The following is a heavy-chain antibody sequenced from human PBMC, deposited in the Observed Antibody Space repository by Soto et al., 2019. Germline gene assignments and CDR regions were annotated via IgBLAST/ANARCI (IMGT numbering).Heavy chain of an antibody. CDR1: GYSFTSYW. Sequence: GESLKISCKGSGYSFTSYWISWVRQMPGKGLEWMGRIDPSDSYTNHSPSFQGHVTISADKSISAAYLQWSSLKASDTAMYYCARHRYNWNYVMDVWGQGTTVTVSS. CDR3: ARHRYNWNYVMDV. V-gene: IGHV5-10-1*01. D-gene: IGHD1-20*01. J-gene: IGHJ6*02. CDR2: IDPSDSYT.